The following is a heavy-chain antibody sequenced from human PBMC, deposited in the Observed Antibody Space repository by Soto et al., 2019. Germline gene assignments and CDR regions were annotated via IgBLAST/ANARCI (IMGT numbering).Heavy chain of an antibody. Sequence: SETLSLTCTVSGGSIISSSYYFCCIRQPPGKGLEWIGSIYYSGSTYYSPSLKSRVTISVDTSKNQFPLKLSSVTAADTAVYYCASLSAAGPYYFDYWGQGTLVTVSS. CDR3: ASLSAAGPYYFDY. D-gene: IGHD6-13*01. CDR1: GGSIISSSYY. J-gene: IGHJ4*02. CDR2: IYYSGST. V-gene: IGHV4-39*01.